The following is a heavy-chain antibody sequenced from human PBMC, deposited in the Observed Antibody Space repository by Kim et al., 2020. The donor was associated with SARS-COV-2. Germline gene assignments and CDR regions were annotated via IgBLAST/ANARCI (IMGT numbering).Heavy chain of an antibody. V-gene: IGHV5-51*01. CDR2: IYPGDSDT. J-gene: IGHJ4*02. D-gene: IGHD2-15*01. Sequence: GESLKISCKGSGYSFTNYWIGWVRQMPGKGLEWMGIIYPGDSDTRYSPSFQGQVTISADKSISTAYLQWSSLQASDTAMYYCARSLGYCSGGGCYSDYWGQGTLGTVSS. CDR1: GYSFTNYW. CDR3: ARSLGYCSGGGCYSDY.